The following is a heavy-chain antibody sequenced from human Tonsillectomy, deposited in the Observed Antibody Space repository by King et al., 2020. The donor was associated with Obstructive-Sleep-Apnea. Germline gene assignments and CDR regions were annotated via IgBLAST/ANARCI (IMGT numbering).Heavy chain of an antibody. CDR2: IYHSGST. Sequence: QLQESGPGLVKPSETLSLTCTVSGYSISSGYYWGWIRQPPGKGLEWIGSIYHSGSTYYNPSLKSRVTISVDTSKNQFSLKLSPVTAADTAVYYCARDKMVYAHHWFDPWGQGTLVTVSS. V-gene: IGHV4-38-2*02. J-gene: IGHJ5*02. D-gene: IGHD2-8*01. CDR3: ARDKMVYAHHWFDP. CDR1: GYSISSGYY.